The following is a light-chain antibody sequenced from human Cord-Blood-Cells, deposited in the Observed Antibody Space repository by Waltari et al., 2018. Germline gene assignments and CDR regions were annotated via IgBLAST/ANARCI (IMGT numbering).Light chain of an antibody. CDR3: QQYGSSPLT. CDR2: GAS. Sequence: EIVLTQSPGTLSLSPGASATLPCRASQSVSSSYLAWYQQKPGQAPRRLIYGASSRATGIPDRFSGSGSGTDFTLTISRLEPEDFAVYYCQQYGSSPLTFGGGTKVEIK. CDR1: QSVSSSY. V-gene: IGKV3-20*01. J-gene: IGKJ4*01.